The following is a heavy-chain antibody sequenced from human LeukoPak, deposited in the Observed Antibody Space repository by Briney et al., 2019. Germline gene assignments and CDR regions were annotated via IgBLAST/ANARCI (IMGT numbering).Heavy chain of an antibody. CDR2: ISSSGSTI. CDR3: ARRNYGSGSYYKPQKSNYYYYGMDV. Sequence: GGSLRLSCAASGFTFSSYEMNWVRQAPGKGLEWVSYISSSGSTIDYADSVKGRFTISRDNAKKSLYLQMNGLRAEDTAVYYCARRNYGSGSYYKPQKSNYYYYGMDVWGQGTTVTVSS. V-gene: IGHV3-48*03. CDR1: GFTFSSYE. J-gene: IGHJ6*02. D-gene: IGHD3-10*01.